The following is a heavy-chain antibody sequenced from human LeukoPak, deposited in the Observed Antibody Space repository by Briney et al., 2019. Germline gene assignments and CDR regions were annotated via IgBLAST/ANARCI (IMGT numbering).Heavy chain of an antibody. CDR2: ISYDGSNK. J-gene: IGHJ4*02. CDR3: ARGSSGSYYPAGY. D-gene: IGHD1-26*01. CDR1: GFTFSSYA. Sequence: PGGSLRLSCAASGFTFSSYAMHWVRQAPGKGLEWVAVISYDGSNKYYADSVKGRFTISRDNSKNTLYLQMNSLRAEDTAVYYCARGSSGSYYPAGYWGQGTLVTVSS. V-gene: IGHV3-30-3*01.